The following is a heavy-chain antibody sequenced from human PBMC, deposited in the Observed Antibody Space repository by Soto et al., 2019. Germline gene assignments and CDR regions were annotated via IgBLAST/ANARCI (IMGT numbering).Heavy chain of an antibody. J-gene: IGHJ4*02. CDR2: IYYSGNA. CDR1: GGSTSSDNY. D-gene: IGHD3-16*01. V-gene: IGHV4-30-4*01. CDR3: AREGGESSDGLYYFDS. Sequence: SETLSLTCTVSGGSTSSDNYWSWIRQPPGKGLEWIGHIYYSGNADYNPSLKSRLAISIDTSKNQFSLKLSSVTAADTAVYFCAREGGESSDGLYYFDSWGQGSLVTVSS.